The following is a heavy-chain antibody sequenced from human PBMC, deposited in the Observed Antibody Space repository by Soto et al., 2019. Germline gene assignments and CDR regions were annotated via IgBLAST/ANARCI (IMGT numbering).Heavy chain of an antibody. J-gene: IGHJ4*02. CDR3: APHDRGEGSLDY. CDR2: ISGSGGST. CDR1: GFTFSSYA. D-gene: IGHD3-16*01. Sequence: GGSLRLSCAASGFTFSSYAMSWVRQAPGKGLEWVSAISGSGGSTYYADSVKGRFTISRDNSKNTLYLQMNSLRAEDTAVYYCAPHDRGEGSLDYWGQGTLVTVSS. V-gene: IGHV3-23*01.